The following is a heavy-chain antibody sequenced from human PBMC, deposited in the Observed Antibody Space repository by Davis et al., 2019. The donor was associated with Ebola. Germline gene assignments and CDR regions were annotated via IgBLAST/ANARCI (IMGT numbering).Heavy chain of an antibody. CDR3: AKDGHYDTSGYWDAFDI. CDR1: GFTFSSYA. V-gene: IGHV3-30-3*01. CDR2: ISYDGSNK. J-gene: IGHJ3*02. D-gene: IGHD3-22*01. Sequence: GESLKISCAASGFTFSSYAMHWVRQAPGKGLEWVAVISYDGSNKYYADSVKGRFTISRDNSKNTLYLQMNSLRAEDTAVYYCAKDGHYDTSGYWDAFDIWGQGTMVTVSS.